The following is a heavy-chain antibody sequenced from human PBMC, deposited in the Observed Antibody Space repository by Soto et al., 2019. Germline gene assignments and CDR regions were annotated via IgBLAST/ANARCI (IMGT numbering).Heavy chain of an antibody. D-gene: IGHD5-12*01. Sequence: SETLSLTCTVSGGFISNGDYHWSWIRQPPGKGLEWIGYTYPSGSTYYNASLRSRVTISIDASKNQFSLKLNSVTAADAAVYYCAREGGYDSPHGCWGQGTLVTVSS. CDR1: GGFISNGDYH. V-gene: IGHV4-30-4*01. CDR3: AREGGYDSPHGC. J-gene: IGHJ4*02. CDR2: TYPSGST.